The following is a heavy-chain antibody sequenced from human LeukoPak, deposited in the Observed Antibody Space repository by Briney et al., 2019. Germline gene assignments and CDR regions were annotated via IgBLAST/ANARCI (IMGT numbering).Heavy chain of an antibody. V-gene: IGHV3-30*18. CDR3: AKGYYDSNGSFYYFDH. CDR2: ISFDGSNK. Sequence: GSLRLSCAASGFTFSRYGMLWVRQAPGKGLEWVALISFDGSNKYYADSVKGRFTISRDNSKNTLYLQMNSLRADDSAVYYCAKGYYDSNGSFYYFDHWGQGTLVTVSS. CDR1: GFTFSRYG. J-gene: IGHJ4*02. D-gene: IGHD3-22*01.